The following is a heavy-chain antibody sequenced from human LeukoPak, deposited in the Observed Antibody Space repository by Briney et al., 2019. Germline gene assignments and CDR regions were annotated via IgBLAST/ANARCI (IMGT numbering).Heavy chain of an antibody. J-gene: IGHJ4*02. CDR3: ASRSGSSWSSFDY. CDR1: GFTFNNYA. CDR2: ISGFGGST. Sequence: PGGSLRLSCAASGFTFNNYAMNWVRQAPGKGLEWVSGISGFGGSTYYAPSVKGRLTISRDNFGNMLYLHLDSLRVEDTAIYYCASRSGSSWSSFDYWGQGALVTVSS. D-gene: IGHD6-13*01. V-gene: IGHV3-23*01.